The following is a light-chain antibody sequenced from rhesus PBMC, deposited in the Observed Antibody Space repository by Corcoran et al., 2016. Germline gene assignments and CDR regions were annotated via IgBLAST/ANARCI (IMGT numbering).Light chain of an antibody. CDR3: QHGYGTPRT. CDR2: KAS. J-gene: IGKJ1*01. Sequence: DIQMTQSPSSLSATVGDRVTITCRASENVNNHLNWYQQKPGKAPKLLSYKASTLQSGVPSRFSGSGSGTDFTFTISSLQPEDVATYYCQHGYGTPRTFGQGTKVEIK. CDR1: ENVNNH. V-gene: IGKV1-74*01.